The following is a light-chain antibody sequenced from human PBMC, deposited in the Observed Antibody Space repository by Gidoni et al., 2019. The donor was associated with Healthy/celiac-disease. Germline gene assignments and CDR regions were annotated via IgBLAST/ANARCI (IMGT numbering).Light chain of an antibody. CDR2: GAS. CDR3: QQYGSSPPWT. J-gene: IGKJ1*01. CDR1: QSVSSSY. V-gene: IGKV3-20*01. Sequence: IVLTPSPGTLSLSPGETATLSCRASQSVSSSYLAWYQQNPGQPPRLLIYGASSRATGIPDRVSGSGSGTDFTLTISRLEPEDFAVYYCQQYGSSPPWTFGQGTKVEIK.